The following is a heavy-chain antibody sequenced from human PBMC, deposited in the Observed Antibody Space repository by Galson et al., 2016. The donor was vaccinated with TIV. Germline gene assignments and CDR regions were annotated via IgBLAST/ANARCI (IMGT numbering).Heavy chain of an antibody. CDR3: ARSGDYGDY. J-gene: IGHJ4*02. CDR1: GGTFTSYD. Sequence: SVKVSCKTSGGTFTSYDINWVRQATGQGLEWMGWMNPNSGNTGYAQKFRGRVTMTRNTSVRTAYMELGSLRSEDTAVYYCARSGDYGDYWGQGTLVTVSS. D-gene: IGHD4-17*01. CDR2: MNPNSGNT. V-gene: IGHV1-8*02.